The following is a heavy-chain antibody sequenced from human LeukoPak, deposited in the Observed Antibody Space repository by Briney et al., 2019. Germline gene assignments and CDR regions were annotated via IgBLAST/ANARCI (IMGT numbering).Heavy chain of an antibody. D-gene: IGHD6-19*01. CDR1: GGSVSSGSYY. CDR2: IYYSGST. Sequence: SETLSLTCTVSGGSVSSGSYYWSWIRQPPGKGLEWIGYIYYSGSTNYNPSLKSRVTISVDTSKNQFSLKLSSVTAADTAVYYCARERHSSGWYVSWGQGTLVTVSS. V-gene: IGHV4-61*01. J-gene: IGHJ5*01. CDR3: ARERHSSGWYVS.